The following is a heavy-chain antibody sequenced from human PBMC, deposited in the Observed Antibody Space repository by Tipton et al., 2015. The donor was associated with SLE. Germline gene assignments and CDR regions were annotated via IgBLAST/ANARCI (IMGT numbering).Heavy chain of an antibody. V-gene: IGHV4-4*02. Sequence: TLSLTCAVSGGSIRSSNWWSWVRQPPGKGLEWIGEIHHSGSTNSNPSLKSRVTISLDTSKNQFSLRLSSVTAADTAVYYCASYSYDSTGYTHFDYWGPGTLVTVSS. D-gene: IGHD3-22*01. J-gene: IGHJ4*02. CDR2: IHHSGST. CDR3: ASYSYDSTGYTHFDY. CDR1: GGSIRSSNW.